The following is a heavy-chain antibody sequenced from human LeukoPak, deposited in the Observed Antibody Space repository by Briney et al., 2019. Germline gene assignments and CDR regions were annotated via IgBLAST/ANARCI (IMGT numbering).Heavy chain of an antibody. Sequence: SETLSLTCAVYGGSFSDNYWSWIRQPPGKGLEWIGEINHSGSTNYNPSLKSRLTISVDTSKNQFSLKLSSVTAADTAVYYCARHGYSSSWYALFDYWGQGTLVTVSS. J-gene: IGHJ4*02. CDR1: GGSFSDNY. CDR3: ARHGYSSSWYALFDY. V-gene: IGHV4-34*01. D-gene: IGHD6-13*01. CDR2: INHSGST.